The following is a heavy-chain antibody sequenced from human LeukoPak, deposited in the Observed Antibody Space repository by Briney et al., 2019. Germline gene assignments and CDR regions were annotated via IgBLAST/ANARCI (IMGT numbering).Heavy chain of an antibody. CDR3: ARMLRQCAPEGSGYFNWFDP. D-gene: IGHD3-22*01. V-gene: IGHV3-7*01. Sequence: PGGSLRLSCGASGFTFSSHWMSWVRQAPGKGLEWVANIKQDGSEKYYVDSVKGRFTISRDNAKNSLYLQMNSLRVEDTAVYYCARMLRQCAPEGSGYFNWFDPWGQGTLVTVSS. J-gene: IGHJ5*02. CDR1: GFTFSSHW. CDR2: IKQDGSEK.